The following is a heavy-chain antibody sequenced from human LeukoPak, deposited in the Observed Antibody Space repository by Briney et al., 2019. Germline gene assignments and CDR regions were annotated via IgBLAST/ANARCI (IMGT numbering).Heavy chain of an antibody. CDR1: GGSISSGGYY. CDR3: VVARCSSTSCYSDNWFDP. CDR2: IYYSGST. V-gene: IGHV4-31*03. J-gene: IGHJ5*02. Sequence: SETLSLTCTVSGGSISSGGYYWSWIRQHPGTGLEWIGYIYYSGSTYYNPSLKSRVTISVDTSKNQFSLKLSSATAADTAVYYCVVARCSSTSCYSDNWFDPWGQGTLVTVSS. D-gene: IGHD2-2*01.